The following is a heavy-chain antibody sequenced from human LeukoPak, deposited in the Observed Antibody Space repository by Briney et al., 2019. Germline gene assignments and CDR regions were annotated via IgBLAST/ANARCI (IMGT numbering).Heavy chain of an antibody. V-gene: IGHV3-21*01. CDR1: GFTFSSYS. J-gene: IGHJ6*02. Sequence: GGSLRLSCAASGFTFSSYSMNWVRQAPGKGLEWVSSISSSSSYIYYADSVKGRFTISRDNAKNSLYLQMNSLRAEDTAVYYCARDSVPWAQLRSPPHYYYYGMDVWGQGTTVTVSS. CDR2: ISSSSSYI. D-gene: IGHD5-18*01. CDR3: ARDSVPWAQLRSPPHYYYYGMDV.